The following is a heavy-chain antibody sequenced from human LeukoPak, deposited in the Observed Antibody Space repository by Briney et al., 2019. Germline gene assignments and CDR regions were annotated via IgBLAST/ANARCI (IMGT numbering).Heavy chain of an antibody. CDR3: ARGSSGYAYYFDY. V-gene: IGHV4-61*02. CDR2: IYTSGST. D-gene: IGHD3-22*01. J-gene: IGHJ4*02. CDR1: GGSINSGSYY. Sequence: SETLSLTCTVSGGSINSGSYYWSWIRQPAGKGLEWIGRIYTSGSTNYNPSLKSRVTISVDTSKNQFSLRLSSVTAADTAVYYCARGSSGYAYYFDYWGQGTLVTVSS.